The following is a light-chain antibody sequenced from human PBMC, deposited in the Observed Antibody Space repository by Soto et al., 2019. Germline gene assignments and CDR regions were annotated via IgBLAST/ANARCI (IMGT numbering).Light chain of an antibody. CDR1: QDISNY. CDR2: DAS. V-gene: IGKV1-33*01. CDR3: QQYDNLPFT. Sequence: DIQMTQSPSSLSASVGDRVTITCQASQDISNYLNWYQQKPGKAPKLLIYDASNLETGVPSRFSGSGSGTDFTFTISSLQPEDIATSYCQQYDNLPFTFGPRTKVDIK. J-gene: IGKJ3*01.